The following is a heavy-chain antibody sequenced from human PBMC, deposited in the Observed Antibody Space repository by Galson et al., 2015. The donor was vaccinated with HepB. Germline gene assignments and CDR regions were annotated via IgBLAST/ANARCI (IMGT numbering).Heavy chain of an antibody. CDR3: AAHPYNVAGTLDYYYYGMDV. CDR2: IVVGSGNT. V-gene: IGHV1-58*01. D-gene: IGHD6-19*01. J-gene: IGHJ6*02. CDR1: GFTFTSSA. Sequence: SVKVSCKASGFTFTSSAVQWVRQARGQRLEWIGWIVVGSGNTNYAQKFQERVTITRDMSTSTAYMELSSLRSEDTAVYYCAAHPYNVAGTLDYYYYGMDVWGQGTTVTVSS.